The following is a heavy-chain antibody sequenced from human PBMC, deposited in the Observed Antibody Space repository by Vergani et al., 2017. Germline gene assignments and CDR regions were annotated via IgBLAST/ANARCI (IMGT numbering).Heavy chain of an antibody. V-gene: IGHV4-59*01. CDR1: GGSISSYY. J-gene: IGHJ6*03. CDR2: IYYSGST. D-gene: IGHD3-16*02. CDR3: AGVDARYRPDGYYYYYMDV. Sequence: QVQLQESGPGLVKPSETLSLTCTVSGGSISSYYWSWIRQPPGKGLEWIGYIYYSGSTNYNPSLKSRVTISVDTSKNQFSLKLSSVTAADTAVYYCAGVDARYRPDGYYYYYMDVWGKGTTVTVSS.